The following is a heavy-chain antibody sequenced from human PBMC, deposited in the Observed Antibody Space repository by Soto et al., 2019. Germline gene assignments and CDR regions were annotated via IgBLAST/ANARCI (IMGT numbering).Heavy chain of an antibody. V-gene: IGHV4-31*03. J-gene: IGHJ5*02. D-gene: IGHD2-15*01. Sequence: PSETLSLTCTVSGGSISSGGYYWSWIRQHPGKGLEWIGYIYYSGSTYYNPSLKSRVTISVDTSKNQFSLKLSSVTAADTAVYYCARGGRDIVVVVAARGSGWFDHWGQGTLVTVSS. CDR1: GGSISSGGYY. CDR2: IYYSGST. CDR3: ARGGRDIVVVVAARGSGWFDH.